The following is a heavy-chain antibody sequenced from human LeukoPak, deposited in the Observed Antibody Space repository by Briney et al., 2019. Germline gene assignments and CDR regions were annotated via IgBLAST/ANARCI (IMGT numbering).Heavy chain of an antibody. CDR2: IYSGGST. V-gene: IGHV3-53*01. CDR1: GFTFSSYA. CDR3: ASQRYSSSWYGRWYNYYYYYMDV. D-gene: IGHD6-13*01. Sequence: GGSLRLSCAASGFTFSSYAMSWVRQAPGKGLEWVSVIYSGGSTYYADSVKGRFTISRDNSKNTLYLQMNSLRAEDTAVYYCASQRYSSSWYGRWYNYYYYYMDVWGKGTTVTVSS. J-gene: IGHJ6*03.